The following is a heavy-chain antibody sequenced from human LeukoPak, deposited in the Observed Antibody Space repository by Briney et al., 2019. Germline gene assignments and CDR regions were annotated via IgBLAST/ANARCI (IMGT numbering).Heavy chain of an antibody. Sequence: SEILSLTCTVSGGSISSYYWSWIRQPPGKGLEWIGYIYYSGSTNYSPSLKSRLTISVDTSKNQFSLKLSSVTAADTAVYYCARTYGSSGLGYFDLWGRGTQVSVSS. J-gene: IGHJ2*01. CDR2: IYYSGST. CDR3: ARTYGSSGLGYFDL. V-gene: IGHV4-59*01. CDR1: GGSISSYY. D-gene: IGHD6-13*01.